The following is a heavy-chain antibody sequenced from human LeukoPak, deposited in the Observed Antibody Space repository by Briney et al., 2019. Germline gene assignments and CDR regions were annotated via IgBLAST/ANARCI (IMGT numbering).Heavy chain of an antibody. D-gene: IGHD1-1*01. CDR3: ARNDLESYYYYGMDV. J-gene: IGHJ6*02. Sequence: ASVKVSCKASGYTFTSYGISWVRQAPGQGLEWMGWISAYNGNTNYAQKLQGRVTTTTDTSTSTAYMELRSLRSDDTAVYYCARNDLESYYYYGMDVWGQGTTVTVSS. CDR2: ISAYNGNT. V-gene: IGHV1-18*01. CDR1: GYTFTSYG.